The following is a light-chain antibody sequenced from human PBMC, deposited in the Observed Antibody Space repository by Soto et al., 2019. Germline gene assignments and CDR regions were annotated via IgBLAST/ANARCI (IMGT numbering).Light chain of an antibody. V-gene: IGKV3-11*01. J-gene: IGKJ5*01. CDR2: DAS. Sequence: EIVLTQSPATLSLSPGERATLSCRASQSVSSYLAWYQQKPGQAPRLLIYDASNRATGIPARFSGSGSGTDFTLTISSLESEDFVVYYCQQRSNFITFGQGTRLEIK. CDR3: QQRSNFIT. CDR1: QSVSSY.